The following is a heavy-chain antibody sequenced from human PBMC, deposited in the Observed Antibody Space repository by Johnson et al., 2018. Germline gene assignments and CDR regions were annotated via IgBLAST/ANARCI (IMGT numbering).Heavy chain of an antibody. CDR1: GFTFDDYA. J-gene: IGHJ1*01. Sequence: VQLVESGGGLVQPGRSLRLSCAASGFTFDDYAMHWVRQAPGKGLEWVSGISWNSGRIGYADSVKGRFTISRDNAKNSLYLQMNSLRAEDTALYYCAKAPVGWLGEGAEYVQHWGQGTLVTVSS. D-gene: IGHD3-3*01. CDR2: ISWNSGRI. CDR3: AKAPVGWLGEGAEYVQH. V-gene: IGHV3-9*01.